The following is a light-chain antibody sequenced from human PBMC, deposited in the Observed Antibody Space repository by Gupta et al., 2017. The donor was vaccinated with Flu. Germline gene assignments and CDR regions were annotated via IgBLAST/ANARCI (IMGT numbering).Light chain of an antibody. V-gene: IGKV1-9*01. CDR2: RAS. Sequence: SFLSPSVGARVTITCRACQGVSSFFAWYPQKSVQSPKVLIYRASTCPSGVPSRFSGSGSGTDFTLTITLLQPEDFATYYSLQGKSYSHLNFGGRTKVEMK. CDR1: QGVSSF. CDR3: LQGKSYSHLN. J-gene: IGKJ4*01.